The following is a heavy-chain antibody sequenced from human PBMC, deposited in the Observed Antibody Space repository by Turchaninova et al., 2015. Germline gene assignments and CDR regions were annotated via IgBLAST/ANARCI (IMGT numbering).Heavy chain of an antibody. CDR1: GGPIISSSYY. V-gene: IGHV4-39*01. CDR2: IYYSGST. CDR3: ASTHDYGDYIDY. D-gene: IGHD4-17*01. Sequence: QLQLQESGPGLVKPSETLSPPCPVSGGPIISSSYYWGWILQPPGKGLEWIGSIYYSGSTYYTPSLKSRVTISVDTSKNQFSLKLSSVTAADTAVYYCASTHDYGDYIDYWGQGTLVTVSS. J-gene: IGHJ4*02.